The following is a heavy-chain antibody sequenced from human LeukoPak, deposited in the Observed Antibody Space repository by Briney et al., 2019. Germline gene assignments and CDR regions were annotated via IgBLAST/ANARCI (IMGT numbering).Heavy chain of an antibody. CDR1: GGSISSSSYY. Sequence: SETLSLTCTVSGGSISSSSYYWGWIRQPPGKGLEWVGSVYYSGSTYYNPSLKSRVTISVDTSKNQFSLKLSSVTAADTAVYYCARAFIVVVPAAIWRPHYYMDVWGKGTTVTVSS. CDR2: VYYSGST. V-gene: IGHV4-39*07. J-gene: IGHJ6*03. CDR3: ARAFIVVVPAAIWRPHYYMDV. D-gene: IGHD2-2*01.